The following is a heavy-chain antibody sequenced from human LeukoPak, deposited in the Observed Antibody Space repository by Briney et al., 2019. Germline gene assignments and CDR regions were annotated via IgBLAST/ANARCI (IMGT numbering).Heavy chain of an antibody. CDR1: GYTFTSYG. J-gene: IGHJ4*02. Sequence: GASVKVSCKASGYTFTSYGISWVRQAPGQGLEWMGWISAYNGNTNYAQKLQGRVTMTTDTSTSTAYMELRSLRSDDTAVYHCARGSPFAVAGGRYPDYWGQGTLVTVSS. CDR2: ISAYNGNT. V-gene: IGHV1-18*01. CDR3: ARGSPFAVAGGRYPDY. D-gene: IGHD6-19*01.